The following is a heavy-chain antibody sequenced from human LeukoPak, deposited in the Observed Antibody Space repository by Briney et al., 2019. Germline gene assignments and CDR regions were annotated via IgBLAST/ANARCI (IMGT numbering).Heavy chain of an antibody. CDR3: ARGATRAGIPSPTGYFDY. V-gene: IGHV4-34*01. CDR2: INHSGST. CDR1: GGSFSGYY. Sequence: PSETLSLTCAVYGGSFSGYYWSWIRQPPGKGLEWIGEINHSGSTNYNPSLKSRVTISVDTSKNQFSLKLSSVTAADTAVYYCARGATRAGIPSPTGYFDYWGQGTLVTVSS. D-gene: IGHD3-9*01. J-gene: IGHJ4*02.